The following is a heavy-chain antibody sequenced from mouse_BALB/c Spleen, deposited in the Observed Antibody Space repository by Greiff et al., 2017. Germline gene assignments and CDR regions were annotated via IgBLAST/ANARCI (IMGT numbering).Heavy chain of an antibody. CDR1: GYTFTSYY. Sequence: QVQLKQSGPELVKPGASVRISCKASGYTFTSYYIHWVKQRPGQGLEWIGWIYPGNVNTKYNEKFKGKATLTADKSSSTAYMQLSSLTSEDSAVYFCARSRGLVPDAMDYWGQGTSVTVSS. J-gene: IGHJ4*01. D-gene: IGHD6-2*01. CDR2: IYPGNVNT. V-gene: IGHV1S56*01. CDR3: ARSRGLVPDAMDY.